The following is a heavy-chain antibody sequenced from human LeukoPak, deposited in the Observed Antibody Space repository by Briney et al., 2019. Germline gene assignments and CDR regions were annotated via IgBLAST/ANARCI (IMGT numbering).Heavy chain of an antibody. V-gene: IGHV5-51*01. J-gene: IGHJ4*02. CDR3: ARLHPLWFGELPPDY. Sequence: GESLKISCKGSGYSFTSYWIGWVRQMPGKGLEWMGIIYPGDSDTRYSPSFQGQVIISADKSISTAYLQWSSLKASDTAMYYCARLHPLWFGELPPDYWGQGTLVTVSS. CDR1: GYSFTSYW. CDR2: IYPGDSDT. D-gene: IGHD3-10*01.